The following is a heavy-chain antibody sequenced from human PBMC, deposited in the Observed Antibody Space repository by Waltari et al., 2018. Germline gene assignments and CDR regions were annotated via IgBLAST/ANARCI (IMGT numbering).Heavy chain of an antibody. CDR1: GFTFSNYA. V-gene: IGHV3-30*04. J-gene: IGHJ4*02. Sequence: QVQLVESGGGVVQPGRSLRLSCAASGFTFSNYAMHWVRQAPGKGLWWVAFISYDGINVWYADSGKGRFTISRDNSKNSLFLQMNSLRGEDTAVYYCAREGASGSSSDFNCWGQGTLVTVSS. CDR3: AREGASGSSSDFNC. D-gene: IGHD6-6*01. CDR2: ISYDGINV.